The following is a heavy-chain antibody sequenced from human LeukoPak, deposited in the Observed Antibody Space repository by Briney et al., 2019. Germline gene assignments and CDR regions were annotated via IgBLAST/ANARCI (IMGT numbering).Heavy chain of an antibody. V-gene: IGHV3-21*01. J-gene: IGHJ4*02. CDR3: ARDVGYYFDY. CDR2: ISSSSSYI. CDR1: GFTFSSYS. Sequence: PGGSLRLSCAASGFTFSSYSMNWVRQAPGKGLEWDSSISSSSSYIYYADSVKGRFTISRDNSKNSLYLQMNSLRAEDTAVYYCARDVGYYFDYWGQGTLVTVSS. D-gene: IGHD1-26*01.